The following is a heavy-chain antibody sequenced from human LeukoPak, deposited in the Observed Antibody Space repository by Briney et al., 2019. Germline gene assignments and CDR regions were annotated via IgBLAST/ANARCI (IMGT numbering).Heavy chain of an antibody. CDR2: IYYSGST. J-gene: IGHJ4*02. CDR1: GFTVSSNY. CDR3: ASGEGPYSGRDY. Sequence: KSGGSLRLSCAASGFTVSSNYMSWVRQAPGKGLEWIGSIYYSGSTYYNPSLKSRVTISVDTSKNQFSLKLSSVTAADTAVYYCASGEGPYSGRDYWGQGTLVTVSS. D-gene: IGHD1-26*01. V-gene: IGHV4-59*05.